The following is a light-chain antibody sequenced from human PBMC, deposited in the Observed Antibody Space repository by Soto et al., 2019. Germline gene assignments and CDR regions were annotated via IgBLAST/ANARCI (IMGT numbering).Light chain of an antibody. CDR3: QQTYSTPWT. CDR2: LVS. Sequence: DIQMTQSPSSLSASVGDRVTITCRASQSISNYLNWYQQKPGKATKLLIYLVSTLQSGVPSRFSGGGSGTDFTLSISSLQPEDFATYYCQQTYSTPWTFGQGTKVDIK. V-gene: IGKV1-39*01. J-gene: IGKJ1*01. CDR1: QSISNY.